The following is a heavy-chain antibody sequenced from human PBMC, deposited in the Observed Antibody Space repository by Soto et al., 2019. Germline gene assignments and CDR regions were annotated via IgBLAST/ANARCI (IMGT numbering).Heavy chain of an antibody. D-gene: IGHD6-19*01. CDR3: ARDLAVGLVDY. CDR1: GCTFTSYG. Sequence: QVQLMQSGAEVKKPGASLKVSCKASGCTFTSYGIRWVRQAPGQGLEWMGWISAYNGNTNYAQKLQGRVTMTTDTSTITAYMELRSLRSDDTAVYYCARDLAVGLVDYWGQGTLVTVSS. J-gene: IGHJ4*02. V-gene: IGHV1-18*01. CDR2: ISAYNGNT.